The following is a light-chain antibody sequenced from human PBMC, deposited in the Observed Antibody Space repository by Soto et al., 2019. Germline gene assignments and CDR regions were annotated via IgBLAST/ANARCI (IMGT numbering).Light chain of an antibody. CDR2: DAS. V-gene: IGKV3-11*01. CDR1: QSVSSY. J-gene: IGKJ4*01. Sequence: EIVRTQSPATLSVSHGERATLSCRASQSVSSYLAWYQQKPGQAPRLLIYDASNRATGIPARFSGSGSGTDFTLTISSLEPEDFAVYYCQQRSNWPAFGGGTKVE. CDR3: QQRSNWPA.